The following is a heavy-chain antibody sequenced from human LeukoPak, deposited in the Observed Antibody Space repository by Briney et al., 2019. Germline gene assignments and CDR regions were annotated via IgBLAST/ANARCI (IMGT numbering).Heavy chain of an antibody. D-gene: IGHD6-13*01. CDR2: ISYDGSNK. CDR3: AKEGGYSSSWYGFDI. J-gene: IGHJ3*02. CDR1: GFTFSSYG. V-gene: IGHV3-30*18. Sequence: GGYLRLSCAASGFTFSSYGMHWVRQAPGKGLEWVAVISYDGSNKYYADSVKGRFTISGDNSKNTLYLQMNSLRAEDTAVYYCAKEGGYSSSWYGFDIWGQGTMVTVSS.